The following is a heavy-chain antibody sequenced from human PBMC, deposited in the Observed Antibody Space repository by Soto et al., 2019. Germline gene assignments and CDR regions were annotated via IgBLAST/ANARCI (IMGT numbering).Heavy chain of an antibody. J-gene: IGHJ4*02. CDR3: ARDPDYYGSGSYHFDY. Sequence: GGSLRLSCAASGFTFSSYAMHWVRQAPGKGLEWVAVISYDGSNKYYADSVKGRFTISRDNSKNTLYLQMNSLRAEDTAVYYCARDPDYYGSGSYHFDYWGQGTLVTVSS. V-gene: IGHV3-30-3*01. CDR1: GFTFSSYA. D-gene: IGHD3-10*01. CDR2: ISYDGSNK.